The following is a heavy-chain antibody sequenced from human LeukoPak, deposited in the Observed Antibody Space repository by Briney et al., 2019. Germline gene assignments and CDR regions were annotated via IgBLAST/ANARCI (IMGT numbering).Heavy chain of an antibody. CDR3: ARGRIAARPGWFDP. D-gene: IGHD6-6*01. CDR1: GGSISSGSYY. CDR2: IYTSGST. V-gene: IGHV4-61*02. Sequence: SSETLSLTCTVSGGSISSGSYYWSWIRQPAGKGLEWIGRIYTSGSTNYNPSLKSRVTISVDTSKYQFSLKLSSVTAADTAVYYCARGRIAARPGWFDPWGQGTLVTVSS. J-gene: IGHJ5*02.